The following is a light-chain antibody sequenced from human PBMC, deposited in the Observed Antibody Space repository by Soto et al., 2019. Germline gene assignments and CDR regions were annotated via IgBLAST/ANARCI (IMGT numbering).Light chain of an antibody. CDR2: AAS. J-gene: IGKJ4*01. CDR3: QQSYSTPLT. CDR1: QSISSY. V-gene: IGKV1-39*01. Sequence: DIQMTQSPSSLSASVGDRVTITCRASQSISSYLNWYQQKPGKAPKLLIYAASSLQSGVPSRFSGSRSGTDFTLTISSLQPEDFETYYCQQSYSTPLTFGGGTKVEIK.